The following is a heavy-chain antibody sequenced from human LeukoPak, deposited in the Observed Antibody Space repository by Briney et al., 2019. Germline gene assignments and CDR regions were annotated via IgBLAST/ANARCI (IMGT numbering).Heavy chain of an antibody. J-gene: IGHJ3*01. CDR2: IHGSSGRT. CDR3: ARAGYYGGDAFDL. D-gene: IGHD2/OR15-2a*01. Sequence: PGGSLRLSCAASGFTFSAYAMNWVRQAPGRGLEWVSAIHGSSGRTYYADSVKGRLTISRDNAKNSLYLQMNSLRAEDTGIYYCARAGYYGGDAFDLWGQGTMVTVSS. V-gene: IGHV3-23*01. CDR1: GFTFSAYA.